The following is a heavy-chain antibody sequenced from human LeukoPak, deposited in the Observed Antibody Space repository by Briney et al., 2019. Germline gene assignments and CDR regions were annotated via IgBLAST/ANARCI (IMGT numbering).Heavy chain of an antibody. CDR1: GYIFTGYW. J-gene: IGHJ4*02. Sequence: ASVKVSCKASGYIFTGYWIHWVRQAPGQGLEWMGFINPNSGNTNYAQKLQGRVTMTTDTSTSTAYMELRSLRSDDTAVYYCARGYSSGWYEVDYWGQGTLVTVSS. V-gene: IGHV1-18*01. CDR2: INPNSGNT. D-gene: IGHD6-19*01. CDR3: ARGYSSGWYEVDY.